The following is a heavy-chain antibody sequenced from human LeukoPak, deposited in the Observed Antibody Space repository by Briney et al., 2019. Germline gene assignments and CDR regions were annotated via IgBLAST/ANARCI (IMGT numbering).Heavy chain of an antibody. CDR2: ISAYNGNT. J-gene: IGHJ4*02. Sequence: RASVKVSCKASGYTFTSYGTRWGRQVPGQGREWVGWISAYNGNTNYAQKLQGRVTMTTDPSTATAYMEVRGLRTDDTGVYRCARDKVVWKYCSSTSCYTARRYFDYWGQGTLVTVSS. CDR1: GYTFTSYG. V-gene: IGHV1-18*01. CDR3: ARDKVVWKYCSSTSCYTARRYFDY. D-gene: IGHD2-2*02.